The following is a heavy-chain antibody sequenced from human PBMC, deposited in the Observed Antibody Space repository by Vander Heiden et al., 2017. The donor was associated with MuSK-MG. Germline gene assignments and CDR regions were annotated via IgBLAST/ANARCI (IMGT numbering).Heavy chain of an antibody. CDR2: VYYRGST. V-gene: IGHV4-39*01. Sequence: QLQLQESGPGLVKPSATLSLTCTVSGGSISRNSDYWGWFRQPPGKGLEWIGSVYYRGSTYYNPSLKSRVTISADTSKNQFSLKLSSVTAADTAVYYCARPHSSSWYSPDYWGQGTLVTVSS. CDR1: GGSISRNSDY. CDR3: ARPHSSSWYSPDY. D-gene: IGHD6-13*01. J-gene: IGHJ4*02.